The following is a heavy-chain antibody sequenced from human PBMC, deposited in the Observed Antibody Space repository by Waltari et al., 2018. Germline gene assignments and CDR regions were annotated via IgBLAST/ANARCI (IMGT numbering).Heavy chain of an antibody. Sequence: QVDLVESGGGVVQPGRSLRLSFAAPGVPFHHYEMHWVRQARGKGLEWVAAISFDSNNKYYTDSVKGRFTISRDNSKNMLYLEMNSLGTEDTALYYCASVADTGYKTNWGQGTLVTVSS. V-gene: IGHV3-30-3*01. CDR1: GVPFHHYE. CDR2: ISFDSNNK. CDR3: ASVADTGYKTN. D-gene: IGHD5-12*01. J-gene: IGHJ4*02.